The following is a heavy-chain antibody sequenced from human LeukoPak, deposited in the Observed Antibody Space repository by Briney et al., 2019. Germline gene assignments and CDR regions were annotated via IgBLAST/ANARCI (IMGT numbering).Heavy chain of an antibody. CDR3: ARHESPSYYDILTGYYIGGSNFDY. CDR1: GGSISSYY. V-gene: IGHV4-59*01. Sequence: SETLSLTCTVSGGSISSYYWSWIQQPPGKGLEWIGYIYYSGSTNYNPSLKSRVTISVDTSKNQFSLKLSSVTAADTAVYYCARHESPSYYDILTGYYIGGSNFDYWGQGTLVTVSS. D-gene: IGHD3-9*01. CDR2: IYYSGST. J-gene: IGHJ4*02.